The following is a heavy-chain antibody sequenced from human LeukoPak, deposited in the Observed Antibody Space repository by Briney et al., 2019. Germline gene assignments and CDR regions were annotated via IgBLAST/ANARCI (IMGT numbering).Heavy chain of an antibody. CDR3: ARMESVDIVATIWGVCENDY. CDR1: GYTFTSYG. V-gene: IGHV1-18*01. Sequence: GASVKVSCKASGYTFTSYGISWVRQAPGQGLEWMGWISAYNGNTNYAQKLQGRVTMTTDTSTSTAYMELRSLRSDDTAVYYCARMESVDIVATIWGVCENDYWGQGTLVTVSS. D-gene: IGHD5-12*01. CDR2: ISAYNGNT. J-gene: IGHJ4*02.